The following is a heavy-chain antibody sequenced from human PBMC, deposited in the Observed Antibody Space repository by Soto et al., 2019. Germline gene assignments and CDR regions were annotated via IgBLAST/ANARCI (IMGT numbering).Heavy chain of an antibody. V-gene: IGHV1-69*13. CDR2: IIPIFGTA. CDR3: GRGGGCMVRGVSCQGMDV. CDR1: GGTFSSYA. D-gene: IGHD3-10*01. J-gene: IGHJ6*02. Sequence: ASVKVSCKASGGTFSSYAISWVRQAPGQGLEWMGGIIPIFGTANYAQKFQGRVTITADESTSTAYMELSSLRSEDTAVYYCGRGGGCMVRGVSCQGMDVWGQGTTVTVSS.